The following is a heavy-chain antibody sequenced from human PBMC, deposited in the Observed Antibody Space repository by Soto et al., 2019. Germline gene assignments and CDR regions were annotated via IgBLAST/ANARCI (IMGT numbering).Heavy chain of an antibody. CDR2: ISSSGST. V-gene: IGHV4-59*11. Sequence: QVQLQESGPGLVKPLETLSLTCTVSGGSISSHYWSWIRQPPGKGLEWIGYISSSGSTKYNPSLKSRVTTSLDTSESRFALKLSSVTAADTAVYYCARVLGARISMIREVITYVDVWGKGTTVTVSS. J-gene: IGHJ6*03. D-gene: IGHD3-10*01. CDR1: GGSISSHY. CDR3: ARVLGARISMIREVITYVDV.